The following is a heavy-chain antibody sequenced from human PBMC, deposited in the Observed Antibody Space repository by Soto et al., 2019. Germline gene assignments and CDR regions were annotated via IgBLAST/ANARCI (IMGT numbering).Heavy chain of an antibody. Sequence: VSLRLSCVVSGFTFSSYLMHWVRQAPGEGLVGVSRISSDGSSTSYLDSVKGRFTISRDNAKNTLYLQMNSLRAEDTALYYCARAWEASVINWFDPWGQGTLVTVSS. V-gene: IGHV3-74*01. D-gene: IGHD1-26*01. CDR1: GFTFSSYL. CDR2: ISSDGSST. CDR3: ARAWEASVINWFDP. J-gene: IGHJ5*02.